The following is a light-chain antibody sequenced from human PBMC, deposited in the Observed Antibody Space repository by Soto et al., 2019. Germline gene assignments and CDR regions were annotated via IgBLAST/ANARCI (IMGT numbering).Light chain of an antibody. CDR1: QSVSSY. J-gene: IGKJ1*01. CDR3: QHYGTSPST. V-gene: IGKV3-11*01. Sequence: EIVLTQSPATQSLSPGERATLCCRASQSVSSYLAWFQQKPGQAPRLLIYDASNRATGIPARFSGSGSGTDFTLTISRLEPEDFAVYYCQHYGTSPSTFGRGTRWIS. CDR2: DAS.